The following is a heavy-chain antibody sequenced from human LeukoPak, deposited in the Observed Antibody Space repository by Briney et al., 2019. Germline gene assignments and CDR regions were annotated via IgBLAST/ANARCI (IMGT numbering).Heavy chain of an antibody. D-gene: IGHD6-13*01. CDR2: IIPIFGTA. CDR1: GYTFTSYG. J-gene: IGHJ3*02. CDR3: ASRRIAAAIDI. Sequence: SVKVSCKASGYTFTSYGISWVRQAPGQGLEWMGGIIPIFGTANYAQKFQGRVTITTDESTSTAYMELSSLRSEDTAVYYCASRRIAAAIDIWGQGTMVTVSS. V-gene: IGHV1-69*05.